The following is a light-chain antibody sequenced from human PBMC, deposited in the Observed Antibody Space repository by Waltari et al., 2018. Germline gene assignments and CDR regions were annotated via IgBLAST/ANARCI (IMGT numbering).Light chain of an antibody. J-gene: IGKJ1*01. CDR1: QTVRSNY. CDR2: GAS. V-gene: IGKV3-20*01. Sequence: EIVLAQSPDTLSLSPGERATLSCRASQTVRSNYLAWFQQKPGQAPRLLIYGASSRATGIPDRFSGSGSGTDFTLTISRLEPEDFAVYYCQQYVSPPETFSHGTKVEI. CDR3: QQYVSPPET.